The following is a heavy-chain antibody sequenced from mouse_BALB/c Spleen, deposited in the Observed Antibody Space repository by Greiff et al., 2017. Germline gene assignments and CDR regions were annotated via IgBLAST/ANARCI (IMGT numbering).Heavy chain of an antibody. CDR1: GYSITSDYA. Sequence: EVQGVESGPGLVKPSQSLSLTCTVTGYSITSDYAWNWIRQFPGNKLEWMGYISYSGSTSYNPSLKSRISITRDTSKNQFFLQLNSVTTEDTAAYYCAREIYYAMDYWGQGTSVTVSS. V-gene: IGHV3-2*02. CDR3: AREIYYAMDY. J-gene: IGHJ4*01. CDR2: ISYSGST.